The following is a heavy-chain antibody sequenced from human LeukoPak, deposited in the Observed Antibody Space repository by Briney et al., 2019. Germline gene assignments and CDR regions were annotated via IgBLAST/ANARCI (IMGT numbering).Heavy chain of an antibody. J-gene: IGHJ4*02. D-gene: IGHD5-18*01. V-gene: IGHV3-23*01. CDR2: ISGSGGST. CDR3: AKPLLDTAMATGFDY. CDR1: GFTFSNYD. Sequence: GGSLRLSCAASGFTFSNYDMNWVRQAPGKGLEWVSAISGSGGSTYYADSVKGRFTISRDNSKNTLYLQMNSLRAEDTAVYYCAKPLLDTAMATGFDYWGQGTLVTVSS.